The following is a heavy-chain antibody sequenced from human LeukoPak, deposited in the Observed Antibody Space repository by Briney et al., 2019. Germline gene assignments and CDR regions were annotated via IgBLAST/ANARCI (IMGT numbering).Heavy chain of an antibody. J-gene: IGHJ6*04. CDR3: ARVEKGFWSGFKMDV. CDR1: GFTFSSYA. Sequence: GGSLRLSCAASGFTFSSYAMSWVRQAPGKGLEWVSVIYSGGSTYYADSVKGRFTISRDNAKNSLYLQMNSLRAEDTAVYFCARVEKGFWSGFKMDVWGKGTAVTVSS. D-gene: IGHD3-3*01. CDR2: IYSGGST. V-gene: IGHV3-66*01.